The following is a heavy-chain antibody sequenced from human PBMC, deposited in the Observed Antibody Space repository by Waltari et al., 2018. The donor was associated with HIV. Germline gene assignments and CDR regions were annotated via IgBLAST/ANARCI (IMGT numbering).Heavy chain of an antibody. Sequence: QVQLVEAGGGVVKPGGSLGLCCADAGFTFTGYDTNWVRQAPGKGLEWVAFMRYDGTNKYYADSVKGRFTISRDNSKNSLYLQMNSLRAEDTALYCCAKEGATLTTSAYFYYYGMDVWGQGTTVTVSS. V-gene: IGHV3-30*02. D-gene: IGHD4-4*01. CDR1: GFTFTGYD. CDR2: MRYDGTNK. CDR3: AKEGATLTTSAYFYYYGMDV. J-gene: IGHJ6*02.